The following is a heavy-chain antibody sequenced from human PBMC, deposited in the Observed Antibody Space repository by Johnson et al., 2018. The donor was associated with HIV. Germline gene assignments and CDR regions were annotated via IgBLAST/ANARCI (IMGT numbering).Heavy chain of an antibody. CDR1: GFTFDDYA. D-gene: IGHD3-3*01. J-gene: IGHJ3*02. CDR2: IKDDGSTQ. CDR3: ANDFWSGSGI. Sequence: VQLVESGGGVVRPGGSLRLSCAASGFTFDDYAINWVRQAPGKGLEWVANIKDDGSTQYYEDSVKGRITISRDNSKSTLYLQMNSLRAEDAAVYYCANDFWSGSGIWGQGTMVTVSS. V-gene: IGHV3-30*18.